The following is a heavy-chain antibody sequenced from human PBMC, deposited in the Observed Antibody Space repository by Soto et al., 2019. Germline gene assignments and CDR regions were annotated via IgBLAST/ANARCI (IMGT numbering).Heavy chain of an antibody. CDR1: GLTFTLYA. V-gene: IGHV3-30-3*01. CDR2: ISYDGSKK. Sequence: GSLRLSCASSGLTFTLYAMHWVLQAPGKGLEWVSLISYDGSKKYYADSVKGRFTISRDNSKNTLFLQMSSLRTEDTAVYYCATGIVTTEDAFDIWGQGTMVTVSS. J-gene: IGHJ3*02. D-gene: IGHD5-12*01. CDR3: ATGIVTTEDAFDI.